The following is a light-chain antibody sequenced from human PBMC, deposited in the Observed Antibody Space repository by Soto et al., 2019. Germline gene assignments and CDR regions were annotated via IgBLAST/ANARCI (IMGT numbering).Light chain of an antibody. CDR3: HHYGSSPRT. V-gene: IGKV3-20*01. J-gene: IGKJ1*01. CDR1: QSVSSNY. Sequence: EIVLTQSPGTLSLSPGDRATLSCRASQSVSSNYLAWYQQKPGQAPRLLIYGASMRATGIPDRFSASGSGRDFTLTIRRLEPEDFAMYFCHHYGSSPRTFGQGTKVEIK. CDR2: GAS.